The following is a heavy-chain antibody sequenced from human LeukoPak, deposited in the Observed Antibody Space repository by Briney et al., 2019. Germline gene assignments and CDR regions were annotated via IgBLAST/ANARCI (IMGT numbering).Heavy chain of an antibody. V-gene: IGHV1-69*05. Sequence: ASVKVSCKASGGTFSSYAISWVRQAPGQGLEWMGRIIPIFGTANYAQKFQGRVTITTDESTSTAYMELSSLSSEDTAVYYCARDYGEWGRYYFDYWGQGTLVTVSS. D-gene: IGHD1-26*01. CDR1: GGTFSSYA. CDR3: ARDYGEWGRYYFDY. J-gene: IGHJ4*02. CDR2: IIPIFGTA.